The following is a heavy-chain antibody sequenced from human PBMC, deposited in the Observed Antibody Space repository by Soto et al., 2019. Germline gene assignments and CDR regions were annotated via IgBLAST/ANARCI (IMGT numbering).Heavy chain of an antibody. Sequence: GGSLRLSCASSGFTFISYAMSWVRQAPGKGLEWVSAISGSGGSTYYADSVKGRFTISRDNSKNTLYLQMNSLRAEDTAVYYCAKLLSDSYAYFDYWGQGTLVTVSS. V-gene: IGHV3-23*01. J-gene: IGHJ4*02. CDR1: GFTFISYA. CDR2: ISGSGGST. CDR3: AKLLSDSYAYFDY. D-gene: IGHD5-18*01.